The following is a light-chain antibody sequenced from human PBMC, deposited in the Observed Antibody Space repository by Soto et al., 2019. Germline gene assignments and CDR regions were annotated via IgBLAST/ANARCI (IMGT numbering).Light chain of an antibody. CDR3: QQRSNWPPLT. CDR2: DAS. CDR1: QSVSSN. V-gene: IGKV3-11*01. J-gene: IGKJ4*01. Sequence: EIVMTQSPATLSVSPGERATLFCRASQSVSSNLAWYQHKPGQAPRLLIYDASNRATGIPARFSGSGSGTDFTLTISSLEPEDFAVYYCQQRSNWPPLTFGGGTKVDIK.